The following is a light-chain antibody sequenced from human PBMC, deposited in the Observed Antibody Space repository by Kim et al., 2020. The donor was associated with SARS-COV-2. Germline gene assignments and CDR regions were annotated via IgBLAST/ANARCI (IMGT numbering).Light chain of an antibody. V-gene: IGLV3-25*03. CDR3: QSADSSGWV. Sequence: SYELTQPPSVSVSPGQTARITCSGDALPKQYAYWYQQKPGQAPVLVIYKDSERPSGTPERFSGSSSGTTVTLTISGVQAEDEADYYCQSADSSGWVFGGG. CDR2: KDS. CDR1: ALPKQY. J-gene: IGLJ3*02.